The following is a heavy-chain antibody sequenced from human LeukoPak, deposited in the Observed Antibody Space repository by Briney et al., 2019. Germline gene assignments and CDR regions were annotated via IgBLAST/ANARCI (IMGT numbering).Heavy chain of an antibody. J-gene: IGHJ6*03. CDR3: ARGGLPIYYYYMDV. CDR1: GFTFSSYG. Sequence: GGSLRLSCAASGFTFSSYGMSWVRQAPGKGLEWVSAISGSGGSTYYADSVKGRFTISRDNSKNTLYLQMNSLRAEDTAVYFCARGGLPIYYYYMDVWGKGTTVTVSS. CDR2: ISGSGGST. D-gene: IGHD4-11*01. V-gene: IGHV3-23*01.